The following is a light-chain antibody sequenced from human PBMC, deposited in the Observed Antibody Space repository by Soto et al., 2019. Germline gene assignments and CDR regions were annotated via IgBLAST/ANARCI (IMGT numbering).Light chain of an antibody. CDR2: DAS. V-gene: IGKV1-33*01. J-gene: IGKJ5*01. CDR1: QDISKY. Sequence: DIQMTQSPSSLPASVGDRVTITFQASQDISKYLNWYQQRPGEAPKLLICDASNLQTGVPSRFSGSGSGTEFTFTISSLQPEDIATYYCQQYEDLPTFGQGTRLENK. CDR3: QQYEDLPT.